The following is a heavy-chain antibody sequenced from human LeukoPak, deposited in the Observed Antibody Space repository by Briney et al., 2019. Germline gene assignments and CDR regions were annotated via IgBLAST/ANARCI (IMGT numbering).Heavy chain of an antibody. J-gene: IGHJ3*02. CDR3: ARDGVGWELRGDAFDI. Sequence: RSLRLSCAASGFTFSSYGMHWVRQAPGKGLEWVAVIWYDGSNKYYADSVKGRFTISRDNSKNTLYLQMNSLRAEDTAVYYCARDGVGWELRGDAFDIWGQGTMVTVSS. V-gene: IGHV3-33*01. CDR1: GFTFSSYG. CDR2: IWYDGSNK. D-gene: IGHD1-26*01.